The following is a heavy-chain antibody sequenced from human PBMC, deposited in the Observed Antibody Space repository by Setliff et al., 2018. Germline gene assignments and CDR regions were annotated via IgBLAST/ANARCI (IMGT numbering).Heavy chain of an antibody. Sequence: SGPTLVNPTQTLTLTCTFSGFSLSTSGVGVGWIRQPPGKALEWLALIYWDDDKRYSPSLKSRLTITKDTSKNQVVLTMTNMDHVDTATYYCALRFVVVPAALNWFDPWGQGTLVTVSS. J-gene: IGHJ5*02. CDR3: ALRFVVVPAALNWFDP. CDR1: GFSLSTSGVG. CDR2: IYWDDDK. D-gene: IGHD2-2*01. V-gene: IGHV2-5*02.